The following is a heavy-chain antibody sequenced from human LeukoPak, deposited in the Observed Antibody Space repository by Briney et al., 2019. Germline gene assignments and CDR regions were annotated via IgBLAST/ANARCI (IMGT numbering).Heavy chain of an antibody. CDR3: ARDPGYSSRWYRYYFDY. CDR1: GVSITSSSYY. J-gene: IGHJ4*02. V-gene: IGHV4-39*07. Sequence: SETLSLTCTVSGVSITSSSYYWGWIRQPPGKGLEWIGSIYYSGSTYYNPSLKSRVTISVDTSKNQFSLKLSSVTAADTAVYSCARDPGYSSRWYRYYFDYWGQGTLVTVSS. CDR2: IYYSGST. D-gene: IGHD6-13*01.